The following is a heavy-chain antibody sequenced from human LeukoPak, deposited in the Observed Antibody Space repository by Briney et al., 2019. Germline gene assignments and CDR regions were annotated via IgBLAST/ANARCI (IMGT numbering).Heavy chain of an antibody. J-gene: IGHJ6*02. CDR3: ARGAMVRGVIITRYGMDV. Sequence: SETLSLTCAVYGGSFSGYYWSWIRQPPGKGLEWIGEINHSGSTNYNPSLKSRVTISVDTSKNQFSLKLSSVTAADTAVYYCARGAMVRGVIITRYGMDVWGQGTTVTVSS. CDR1: GGSFSGYY. D-gene: IGHD3-10*01. CDR2: INHSGST. V-gene: IGHV4-34*01.